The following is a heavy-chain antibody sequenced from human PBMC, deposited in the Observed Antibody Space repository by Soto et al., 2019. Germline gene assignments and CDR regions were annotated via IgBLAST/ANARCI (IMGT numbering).Heavy chain of an antibody. J-gene: IGHJ4*02. V-gene: IGHV4-59*01. Sequence: SETLSLTCTVSGGSISSYYWSWIRQPPGKGLEWIGYIYYSGSTNYNPSLKSRVTISVDTSKNQFSLKLSSVTAADTAVYYCARASGRKAAGYWGQGTLVTVPQ. CDR3: ARASGRKAAGY. CDR2: IYYSGST. CDR1: GGSISSYY. D-gene: IGHD2-15*01.